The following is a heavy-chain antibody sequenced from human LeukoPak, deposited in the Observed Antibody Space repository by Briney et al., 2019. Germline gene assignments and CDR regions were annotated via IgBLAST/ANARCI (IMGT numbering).Heavy chain of an antibody. V-gene: IGHV3-11*01. J-gene: IGHJ6*03. D-gene: IGHD4-17*01. CDR1: GFTFSDYY. CDR3: AREPPRYGDYVNYYYMDV. CDR2: ISSSGSTI. Sequence: GGSLRLSCAASGFTFSDYYMSWIRQAPGKGLEWVSYISSSGSTIYYADSVKGRFTISRDNAKNSLYLQMNSLRAEDTAVYYCAREPPRYGDYVNYYYMDVWGKGTTVTVSS.